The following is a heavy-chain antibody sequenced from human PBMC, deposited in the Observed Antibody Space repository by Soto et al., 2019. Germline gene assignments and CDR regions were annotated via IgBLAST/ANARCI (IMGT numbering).Heavy chain of an antibody. CDR3: ARAVGYCSGGSCHGLDY. CDR1: GGSISSSNW. CDR2: IYHSGAT. Sequence: QVQLQESGPGLVRPSGTLALTCAVSGGSISSSNWWNWVRQPPGKGLEWIGEIYHSGATNYNPSLNSRVTISVDKSKTQFSLKLSSVTAAGTAVYYCARAVGYCSGGSCHGLDYWGQGTLVTVSS. V-gene: IGHV4-4*02. J-gene: IGHJ4*02. D-gene: IGHD2-15*01.